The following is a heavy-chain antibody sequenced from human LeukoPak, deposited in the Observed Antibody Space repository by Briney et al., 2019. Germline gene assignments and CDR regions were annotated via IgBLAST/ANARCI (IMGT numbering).Heavy chain of an antibody. CDR1: GFTFSDYY. J-gene: IGHJ4*02. CDR3: AKGPSAVSFDY. CDR2: ISSSGGST. D-gene: IGHD3-16*01. V-gene: IGHV3-11*01. Sequence: GGSLRLSCAASGFTFSDYYMSWIRQAPGKGLGWVSYISSSGGSTYYADSVKGRFTISRDNSKNTLYLQMNSLRAEDTAVYYCAKGPSAVSFDYWGQGTLVTVSS.